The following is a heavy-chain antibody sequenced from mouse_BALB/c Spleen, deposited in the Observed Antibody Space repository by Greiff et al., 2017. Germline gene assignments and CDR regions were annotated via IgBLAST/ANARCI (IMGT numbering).Heavy chain of an antibody. CDR3: ARQGDYDLTYFDV. V-gene: IGHV5-6*02. CDR2: ISSGGSYT. J-gene: IGHJ1*01. CDR1: GFTFSSYG. Sequence: EVKLVESGGDLVKPGGSLKLSCAASGFTFSSYGMSWVRQTPDKRLEWVATISSGGSYTYYPDSVKGRFTISRDNAKNTLYLQMSSLKSEDTAMYYCARQGDYDLTYFDVWGAGTTVTVSS. D-gene: IGHD2-4*01.